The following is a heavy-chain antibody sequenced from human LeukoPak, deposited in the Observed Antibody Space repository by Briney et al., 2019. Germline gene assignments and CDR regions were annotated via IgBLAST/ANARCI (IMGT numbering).Heavy chain of an antibody. CDR3: ARGTFGGSYYINWFDP. V-gene: IGHV1-69*13. D-gene: IGHD1-26*01. J-gene: IGHJ5*02. CDR2: IIPIFGTA. Sequence: SVNVSCKASGGTFSSYAISWVRQAPGQGLEWMGGIIPIFGTANYAQKFQGRVTITADESTSTAYMELSSLRSEDTAVYYCARGTFGGSYYINWFDPWGQGTLVTVSS. CDR1: GGTFSSYA.